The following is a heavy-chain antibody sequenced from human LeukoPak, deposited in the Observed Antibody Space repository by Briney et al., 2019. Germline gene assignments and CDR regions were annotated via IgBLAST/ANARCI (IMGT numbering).Heavy chain of an antibody. V-gene: IGHV6-1*01. Sequence: SQTLSLTCAISGDSVSSNSAAWNWIRQSPSRGFEWLGRTYYRSKWYNDYAVSVKSRITINPDTSKNQFSLQLNSVTPEDTAVYYCARDRVITIFGVVTYNWFDPWGQGTLVTVSS. CDR3: ARDRVITIFGVVTYNWFDP. CDR2: TYYRSKWYN. D-gene: IGHD3-3*01. CDR1: GDSVSSNSAA. J-gene: IGHJ5*02.